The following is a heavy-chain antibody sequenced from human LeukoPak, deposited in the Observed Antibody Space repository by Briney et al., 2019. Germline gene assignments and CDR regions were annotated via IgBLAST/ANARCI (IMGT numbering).Heavy chain of an antibody. CDR3: ARDAGWGYYDL. J-gene: IGHJ4*02. D-gene: IGHD1-26*01. CDR1: GFTFSTSW. CDR2: IDKHGNGK. Sequence: GGSLRLSCVASGFTFSTSWVTWVRQAQGTGLEWVANIDKHGNGKYYVDSVKGRFAISRDYASNSVFLQMDSLRAEDTSVYYCARDAGWGYYDLWGQGTPVTVSS. V-gene: IGHV3-7*01.